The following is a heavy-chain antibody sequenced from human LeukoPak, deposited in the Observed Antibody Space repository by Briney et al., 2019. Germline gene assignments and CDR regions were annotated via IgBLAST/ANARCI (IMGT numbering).Heavy chain of an antibody. Sequence: GGSLRLSCAASGFTFSSYGMHWVRQAPGKGLEWVAVISYDGSNKYYADSVKGRFTISRDNSKNTLYLQMNSLRAEDTAVYYCVRDKLVGPSRLDHWGQGTLVTVSS. CDR3: VRDKLVGPSRLDH. CDR2: ISYDGSNK. V-gene: IGHV3-30*03. J-gene: IGHJ4*02. CDR1: GFTFSSYG. D-gene: IGHD1-26*01.